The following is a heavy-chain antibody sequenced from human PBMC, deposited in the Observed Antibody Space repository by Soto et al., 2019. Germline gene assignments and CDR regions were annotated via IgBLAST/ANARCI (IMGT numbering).Heavy chain of an antibody. CDR1: GFTFSSYS. D-gene: IGHD2-2*01. CDR3: ARDPSSTSCCNWFDP. Sequence: SLRLSCAASGFTFSSYSMNWVRQAPGKGLEWVSSISSSSSYIYYADSVKGRFTISRDNAKNSLYLQMNSLRAEDTAVYYCARDPSSTSCCNWFDPWGQGTLVTAPQ. V-gene: IGHV3-21*01. CDR2: ISSSSSYI. J-gene: IGHJ5*02.